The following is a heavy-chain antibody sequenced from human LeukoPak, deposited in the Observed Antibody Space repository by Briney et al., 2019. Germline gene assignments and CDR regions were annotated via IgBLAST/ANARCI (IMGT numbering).Heavy chain of an antibody. Sequence: PGGSLRLSCAVSGFTFGGRLMHWVRQAPGKGLVWVALIKDDGSTTNYADSVEGRFTASRDDAKNTVYLQMSSLRAEDTAVYYCHPLAFVTNWGQGTLVTVSS. V-gene: IGHV3-74*01. CDR1: GFTFGGRL. CDR2: IKDDGSTT. CDR3: HPLAFVTN. D-gene: IGHD2-8*01. J-gene: IGHJ4*02.